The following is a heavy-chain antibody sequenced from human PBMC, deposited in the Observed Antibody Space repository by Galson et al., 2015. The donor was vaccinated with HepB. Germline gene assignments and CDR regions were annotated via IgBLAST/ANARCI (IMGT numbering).Heavy chain of an antibody. V-gene: IGHV3-23*01. D-gene: IGHD2-2*02. CDR2: ISGSGGGT. J-gene: IGHJ4*02. Sequence: SLRLSCAASGFTFSSYAMSWVRQAPGKGLEWVSAISGSGGGTYYADSVRGRFTISRDNSKNTLYLQMNSLRAEDTGVYYCASRVSIPGRAFDYWGQGTLVTVSS. CDR1: GFTFSSYA. CDR3: ASRVSIPGRAFDY.